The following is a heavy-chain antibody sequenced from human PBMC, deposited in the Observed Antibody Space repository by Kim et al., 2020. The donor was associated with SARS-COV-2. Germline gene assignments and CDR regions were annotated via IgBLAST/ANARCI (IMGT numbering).Heavy chain of an antibody. D-gene: IGHD6-19*01. Sequence: SETLSLTCTVSGGSISSSSYYWGWIRQPPGKGLEWIGSIYYSGSTYYNPSLKSRVTISVDTSKNQFSLKLSSVTAADTAVYYCARVGRRVAGPFDYWGQGTLVTVSS. J-gene: IGHJ4*02. CDR2: IYYSGST. CDR3: ARVGRRVAGPFDY. CDR1: GGSISSSSYY. V-gene: IGHV4-39*07.